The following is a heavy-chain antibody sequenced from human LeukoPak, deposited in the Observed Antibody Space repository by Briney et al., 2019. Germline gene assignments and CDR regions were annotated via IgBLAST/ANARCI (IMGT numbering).Heavy chain of an antibody. CDR1: GFTFSSYG. V-gene: IGHV3-33*01. J-gene: IGHJ6*02. D-gene: IGHD4-11*01. Sequence: HPGGSLRLSCAASGFTFSSYGMHWVCQAPGKGLEWVAVIWYDGSNKYYADSVKGRFTISRDNSKNTLYLQMNSLRAEDTAVYYCARGISTVTRNYYYYYGMDVWGQGTTVTVSS. CDR2: IWYDGSNK. CDR3: ARGISTVTRNYYYYYGMDV.